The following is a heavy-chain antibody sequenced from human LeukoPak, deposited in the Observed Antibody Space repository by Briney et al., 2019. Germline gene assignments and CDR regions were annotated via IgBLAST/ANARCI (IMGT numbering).Heavy chain of an antibody. V-gene: IGHV3-21*01. CDR2: ITSSSSYI. D-gene: IGHD3-3*01. J-gene: IGHJ4*02. CDR3: ARDPGSGDY. CDR1: GFTFSNYH. Sequence: GGSLRLSCAASGFTFSNYHINWVRQAPGKGLEWVSSITSSSSYIYYADSVKGRFTVSRDNAKNSLYLQMNSLRAEDTAVYYCARDPGSGDYWGQGTLVTVSS.